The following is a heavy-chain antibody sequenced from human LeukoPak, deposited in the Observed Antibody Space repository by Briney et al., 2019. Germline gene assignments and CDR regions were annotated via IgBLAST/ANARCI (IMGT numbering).Heavy chain of an antibody. CDR2: IYTSGST. Sequence: SETLSLTCTVSGDSISSYYWSWIRQPPGKGLEWIGYIYTSGSTNYNPTLKSRVTISVDTSKNQFSLKLSSVTAADTAVYYCARTSSSWYFGYWGQGTLVTVSS. J-gene: IGHJ4*02. V-gene: IGHV4-4*09. CDR3: ARTSSSWYFGY. CDR1: GDSISSYY. D-gene: IGHD6-13*01.